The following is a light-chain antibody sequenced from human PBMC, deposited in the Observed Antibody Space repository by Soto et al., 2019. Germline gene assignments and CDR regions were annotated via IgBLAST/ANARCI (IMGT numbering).Light chain of an antibody. V-gene: IGKV1-39*01. Sequence: DIRMTQSPSALSASVGDRVTITCRASRDITDYLAWYQQKPGKAPKLLIYAASSLQSGVPSRFSGSGSGTDFTLTISSLQPEDFATYYCQQSYSTPWTFGQGTKVDIK. CDR1: RDITDY. CDR3: QQSYSTPWT. CDR2: AAS. J-gene: IGKJ1*01.